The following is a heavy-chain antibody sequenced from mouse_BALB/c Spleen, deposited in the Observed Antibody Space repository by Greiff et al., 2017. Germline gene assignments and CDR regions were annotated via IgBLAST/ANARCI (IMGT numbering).Heavy chain of an antibody. CDR1: GFTFSSYT. CDR2: ISNGGGST. J-gene: IGHJ4*01. D-gene: IGHD2-10*02. CDR3: ARPKYGNYEDAMDY. V-gene: IGHV5-12-2*01. Sequence: EVQGVESGGGLVQPGGSLKLSCAASGFTFSSYTMSWVRQTPEKRLEWVAYISNGGGSTYYPDTVKGRFTISRDNAKNTLYLQMSSLKSEDTAMYYCARPKYGNYEDAMDYWGQGTSVTVSS.